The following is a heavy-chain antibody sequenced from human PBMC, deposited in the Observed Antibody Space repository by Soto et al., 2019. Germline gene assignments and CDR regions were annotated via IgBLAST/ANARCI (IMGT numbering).Heavy chain of an antibody. V-gene: IGHV1-46*01. D-gene: IGHD2-2*02. CDR3: ARRYTGXDDALDI. CDR1: GYTFTSYY. Sequence: GASVKVSCKASGYTFTSYYIHWVRPAPGQGLEWRGIINPSGGSTSYAQGFQGRVTMTSDTAPSTVFIEVSSLRSEDTAGYPCARRYTGXDDALDIWGQGTMVHVSS. CDR2: INPSGGST. J-gene: IGHJ3*02.